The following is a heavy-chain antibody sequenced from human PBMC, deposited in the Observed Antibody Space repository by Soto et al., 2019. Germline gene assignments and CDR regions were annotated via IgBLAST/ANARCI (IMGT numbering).Heavy chain of an antibody. CDR2: IYYSGST. Sequence: SETLSLTCTVSGGSISSYYWSWIRQPPGKGLEWIGYIYYSGSTNYNPSLKSRVTISVDTSKNQFSLKLSSVTAADTAVYYCARDPHSSIAVVAGAFDIWGQGTMVTISS. CDR1: GGSISSYY. V-gene: IGHV4-59*01. CDR3: ARDPHSSIAVVAGAFDI. J-gene: IGHJ3*02. D-gene: IGHD6-19*01.